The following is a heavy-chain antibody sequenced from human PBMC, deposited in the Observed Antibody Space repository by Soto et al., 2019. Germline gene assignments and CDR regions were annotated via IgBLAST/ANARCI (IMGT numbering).Heavy chain of an antibody. CDR2: ISASGGST. CDR3: AKTSYGSGSYRVDY. Sequence: EVQLLESGGGLVQPGGSLRISCAASGFTFSNYVMTWVRQAPGRGLEWVSGISASGGSTYYADSVKGRFTISRDNSNGMLFLQLHVLGAEDTALYYCAKTSYGSGSYRVDYWGQGTVVTVSS. V-gene: IGHV3-23*01. J-gene: IGHJ4*02. CDR1: GFTFSNYV. D-gene: IGHD3-10*01.